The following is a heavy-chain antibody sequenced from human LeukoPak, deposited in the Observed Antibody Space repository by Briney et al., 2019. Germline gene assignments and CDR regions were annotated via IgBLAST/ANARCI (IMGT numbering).Heavy chain of an antibody. J-gene: IGHJ4*02. Sequence: GASLRLSCAGSGFIFDNYAMVWVRQAPGEGLEWVSTISGSGAGTYYADSVKGRFTISRDNSKNTLYLQMNSLRAKDTAVYYCAKVITIKGYIDYWGQGTLVTVSS. CDR1: GFIFDNYA. CDR3: AKVITIKGYIDY. CDR2: ISGSGAGT. V-gene: IGHV3-23*01. D-gene: IGHD2-21*01.